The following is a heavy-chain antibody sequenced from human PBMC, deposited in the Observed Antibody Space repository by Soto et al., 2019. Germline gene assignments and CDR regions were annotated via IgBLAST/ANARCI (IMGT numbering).Heavy chain of an antibody. CDR2: IYRTGST. V-gene: IGHV4-4*02. CDR3: ASRDPGTSVDY. D-gene: IGHD1-7*01. J-gene: IGHJ4*02. Sequence: ETLSFTCAVSGGSFTSNNWWTWVRQPPGQGLEWIGEIYRTGSTNYNPSPKSRVTISLDKSENQFSLKVTSLTAADTAVYYCASRDPGTSVDYWGQGTLVTVSS. CDR1: GGSFTSNNW.